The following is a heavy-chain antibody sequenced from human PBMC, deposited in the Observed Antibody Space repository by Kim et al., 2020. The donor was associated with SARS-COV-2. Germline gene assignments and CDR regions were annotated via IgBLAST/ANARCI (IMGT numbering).Heavy chain of an antibody. D-gene: IGHD1-26*01. Sequence: SETLSLTCTVSGGSISSSSYYWGWIRQPPGKGLEWIGSIYYSGSTYYNPSLKSRVTISVDTSKNQFSLKLSSVTAADTAVYYCARRQWELDGPVYYWGQGTLVTVSS. V-gene: IGHV4-39*01. CDR2: IYYSGST. CDR3: ARRQWELDGPVYY. CDR1: GGSISSSSYY. J-gene: IGHJ4*02.